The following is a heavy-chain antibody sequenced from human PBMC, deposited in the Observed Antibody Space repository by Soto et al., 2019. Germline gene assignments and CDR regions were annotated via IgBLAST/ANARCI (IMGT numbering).Heavy chain of an antibody. J-gene: IGHJ4*02. CDR3: AREEQTGANYYLDY. Sequence: ASVKVYCKASGYTFTGYYIHWVRQAPGQGLEWMGSISPHSGGPNYAQRFRGRVTLTRDTSMTTVYMEMSGLTSDDTAIYYCAREEQTGANYYLDYWGQGTLVTVSS. V-gene: IGHV1-2*02. D-gene: IGHD7-27*01. CDR1: GYTFTGYY. CDR2: ISPHSGGP.